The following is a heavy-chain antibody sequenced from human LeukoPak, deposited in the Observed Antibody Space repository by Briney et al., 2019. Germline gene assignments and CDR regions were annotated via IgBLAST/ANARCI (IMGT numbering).Heavy chain of an antibody. J-gene: IGHJ3*02. Sequence: SETLSLTCTVSGGSISSYYWSWIRQPPGKGLEWIGYIYYSGSTNCNPSLKSRVTISVDTSKNQFSLKLSSVTAADTAVYYCARPGTGLGDAFDIWGQGTMVTVSS. D-gene: IGHD3-16*01. CDR1: GGSISSYY. CDR3: ARPGTGLGDAFDI. CDR2: IYYSGST. V-gene: IGHV4-59*01.